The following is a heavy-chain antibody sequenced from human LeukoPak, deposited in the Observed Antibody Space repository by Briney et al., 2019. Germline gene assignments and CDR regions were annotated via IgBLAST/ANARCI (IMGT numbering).Heavy chain of an antibody. D-gene: IGHD6-19*01. Sequence: ASVKVSCKVSGYTLTELSMHWVRQAPGKGLEWMGGFDPEDGETIYAQKFQGRVTMTEDTSTDTAYMELSSLRSEDTAVYYCATAPDSGWYFYDFDYWGQGTLVTVSS. CDR1: GYTLTELS. V-gene: IGHV1-24*01. CDR3: ATAPDSGWYFYDFDY. CDR2: FDPEDGET. J-gene: IGHJ4*02.